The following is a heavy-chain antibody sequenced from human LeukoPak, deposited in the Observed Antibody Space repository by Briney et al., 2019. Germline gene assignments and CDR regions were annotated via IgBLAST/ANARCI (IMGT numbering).Heavy chain of an antibody. CDR3: ARELAGTAFDY. J-gene: IGHJ4*02. V-gene: IGHV4-59*12. D-gene: IGHD1-1*01. CDR2: IYYSGSI. Sequence: PSETLSLTCTVSGASISSYYWSWIRQPPGKGLEWIGDIYYSGSIKYNPSLKSRVTISVDTSKNQFSLKLSSVTAADTAVYYCARELAGTAFDYWGQGTLVTVSS. CDR1: GASISSYY.